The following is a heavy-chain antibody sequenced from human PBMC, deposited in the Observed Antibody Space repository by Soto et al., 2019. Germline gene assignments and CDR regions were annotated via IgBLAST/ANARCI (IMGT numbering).Heavy chain of an antibody. CDR1: GGTFSSYT. J-gene: IGHJ6*02. CDR2: IIPILGIA. V-gene: IGHV1-69*08. Sequence: QVQLVQSGAEVKKPGSSVKVSCKASGGTFSSYTISWVRQAPGQGLEWMGRIIPILGIANYAQQFQDRVTITDNIITSSTYMELSSLRSEDTAVYYCARDGVVVPAAVNYGMDVWGQGTTVTVSS. CDR3: ARDGVVVPAAVNYGMDV. D-gene: IGHD2-2*01.